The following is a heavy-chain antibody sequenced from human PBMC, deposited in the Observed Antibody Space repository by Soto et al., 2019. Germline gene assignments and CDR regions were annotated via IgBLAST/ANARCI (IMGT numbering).Heavy chain of an antibody. D-gene: IGHD2-15*01. Sequence: QVQLVESGGGVVQPGRSLRLSCAASGFTFSRYSVHWVRQAPGKGLEWVAGISYDGSSKNYADSVKGRFTISRDNSKNTLFLPMSSLRPEDTALYYCTRDFAVVAATPFDYWGQGTLVTVSS. CDR2: ISYDGSSK. CDR1: GFTFSRYS. V-gene: IGHV3-30-3*01. CDR3: TRDFAVVAATPFDY. J-gene: IGHJ4*02.